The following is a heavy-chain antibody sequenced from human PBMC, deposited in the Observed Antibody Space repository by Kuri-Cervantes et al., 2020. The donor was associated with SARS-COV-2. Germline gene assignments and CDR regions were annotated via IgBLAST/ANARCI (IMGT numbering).Heavy chain of an antibody. CDR2: ISWNSGSI. J-gene: IGHJ4*02. CDR3: ASFRSQWLRWAYFDY. D-gene: IGHD6-19*01. CDR1: GFTFDDYA. V-gene: IGHV3-9*01. Sequence: SLKISCAASGFTFDDYAMHWVRQAPGKGLEWVSGISWNSGSIGYADSVKGQFTISRDNAKNSLYLQMNSLRAEDTAVYYCASFRSQWLRWAYFDYWGQGTLVTVSS.